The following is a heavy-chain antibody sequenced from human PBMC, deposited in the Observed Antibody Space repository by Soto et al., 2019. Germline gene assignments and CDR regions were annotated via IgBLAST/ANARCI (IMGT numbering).Heavy chain of an antibody. V-gene: IGHV1-2*04. CDR1: GYTFTGYY. CDR2: INPNSGGT. J-gene: IGHJ5*02. CDR3: ARGIAVAGTPWFDP. Sequence: ASVKVSCKASGYTFTGYYMHWVRQAPGQGLEWMGWINPNSGGTNYAQKFQGWVTMTRDTSISTAYMELSRLRSDDTALYYCARGIAVAGTPWFDPWGQGTPVTVSS. D-gene: IGHD6-19*01.